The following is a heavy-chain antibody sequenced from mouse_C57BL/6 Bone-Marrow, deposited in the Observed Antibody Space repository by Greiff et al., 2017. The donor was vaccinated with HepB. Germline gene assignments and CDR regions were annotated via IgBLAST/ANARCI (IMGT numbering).Heavy chain of an antibody. CDR1: GFNIKDDY. V-gene: IGHV14-4*01. Sequence: VQLQQSGAELVRPGASVKLSSTASGFNIKDDYMHWVKQRPEQGLEWIGWIDPENGDTEYASKFQGKATITADTSSNTAYLQLSSLTSEDTAVYYCTSITTVVAHWYFDVWGTGTTVTVSS. CDR3: TSITTVVAHWYFDV. D-gene: IGHD1-1*01. J-gene: IGHJ1*03. CDR2: IDPENGDT.